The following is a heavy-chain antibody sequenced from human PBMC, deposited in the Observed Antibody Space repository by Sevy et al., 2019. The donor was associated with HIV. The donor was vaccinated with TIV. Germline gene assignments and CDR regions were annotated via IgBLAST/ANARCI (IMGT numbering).Heavy chain of an antibody. D-gene: IGHD2-8*01. Sequence: GGSLRLSCAASGFTFSKYSMSWVRQPPGKGLGWVSTLNIGCGEKNYADSVKGRITISRDNSKSSVYLQMKNLRHEDTAEYDCAGGGCTKPHDYWGQGTLVTVSS. CDR1: GFTFSKYS. J-gene: IGHJ4*02. V-gene: IGHV3-23*01. CDR3: AGGGCTKPHDY. CDR2: LNIGCGEK.